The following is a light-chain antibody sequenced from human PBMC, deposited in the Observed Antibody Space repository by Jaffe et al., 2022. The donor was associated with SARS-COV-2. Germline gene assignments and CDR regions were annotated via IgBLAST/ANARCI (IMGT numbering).Light chain of an antibody. J-gene: IGKJ2*01. Sequence: DIVMTQTPLSLPVTPGEPASISCRSSQSLLDSDDGNTYLDWYLQKPGQSPHLLIYTVSYRASGVPDRFSGSGSGTDFTLKISRVEAEDVGVYYCMQRIEFPYTFGQGTKLEIK. CDR2: TVS. V-gene: IGKV2-40*01. CDR1: QSLLDSDDGNTY. CDR3: MQRIEFPYT.